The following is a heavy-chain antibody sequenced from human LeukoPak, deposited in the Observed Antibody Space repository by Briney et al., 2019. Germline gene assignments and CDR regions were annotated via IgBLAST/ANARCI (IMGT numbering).Heavy chain of an antibody. D-gene: IGHD5-18*01. CDR1: GFTFSSYA. CDR3: AKAIQLWSNPFH. Sequence: GGSLRLSCAASGFTFSSYAMSWVRQVPGKGLEWVSAISGSGGSTYYADSVKGRFTISRDNSKNTLYLQMNSLRAEDTAVYYCAKAIQLWSNPFHWGQGTLVTVSS. V-gene: IGHV3-23*01. CDR2: ISGSGGST. J-gene: IGHJ4*02.